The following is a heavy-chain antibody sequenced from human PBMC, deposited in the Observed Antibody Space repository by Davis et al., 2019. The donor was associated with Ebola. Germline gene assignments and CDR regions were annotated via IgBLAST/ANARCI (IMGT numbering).Heavy chain of an antibody. Sequence: ASVKVSCKASGYTFTSYGISWVRQAPGQGLEWMGWISAYNGNTNYAQKLQGRVTMTTDTSTSTAYMELSSLRSEDTAVYYCAREYGDYGSLYYYGMDVWGQGTTVTVSS. CDR3: AREYGDYGSLYYYGMDV. D-gene: IGHD4-17*01. CDR1: GYTFTSYG. CDR2: ISAYNGNT. J-gene: IGHJ6*02. V-gene: IGHV1-18*01.